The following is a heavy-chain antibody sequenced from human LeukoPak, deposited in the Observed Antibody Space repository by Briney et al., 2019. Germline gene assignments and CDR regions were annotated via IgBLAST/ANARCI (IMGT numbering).Heavy chain of an antibody. D-gene: IGHD3-9*01. J-gene: IGHJ3*02. CDR2: IHYSGST. CDR1: GGSIRSGGYY. Sequence: SETLSHTRTVSGGSIRSGGYYWSWIRRHPGKGLEGIGYIHYSGSTYYNGSLKSRVTISVDTSKNHCSPKLSSVTAAGTAVYYCARAETFDILSAGAFDISGQRTILTVSS. V-gene: IGHV4-31*03. CDR3: ARAETFDILSAGAFDI.